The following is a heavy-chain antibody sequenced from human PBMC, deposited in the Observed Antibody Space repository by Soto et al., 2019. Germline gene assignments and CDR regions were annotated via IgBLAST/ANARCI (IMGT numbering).Heavy chain of an antibody. CDR1: GFRFNSYS. Sequence: GSLRLSCEASGFRFNSYSMNWVRQAPQKGLEWVSLIDARSNYIYYADSVKGRFTISRDNARNSLYLQMDSLRVEDTAVYYCVRENEMAGATSAFEYWGQGTPVTVSS. V-gene: IGHV3-21*06. D-gene: IGHD1-26*01. J-gene: IGHJ4*02. CDR2: IDARSNYI. CDR3: VRENEMAGATSAFEY.